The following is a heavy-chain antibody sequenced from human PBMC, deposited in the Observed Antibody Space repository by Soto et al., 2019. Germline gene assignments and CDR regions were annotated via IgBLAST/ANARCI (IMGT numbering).Heavy chain of an antibody. CDR1: GYTFTSYG. J-gene: IGHJ6*02. CDR3: ARDALWFGVGVGYGMDV. CDR2: ISAYNGNT. D-gene: IGHD3-10*01. V-gene: IGHV1-18*01. Sequence: QVQLVQSGAEVKKPGASVKVSCKASGYTFTSYGISWVRQAPGQGLEWMGWISAYNGNTNYAQKLQGRVTMTTDTPTGTADRELRSLRSDDTAVYYCARDALWFGVGVGYGMDVWGQGTTVTVSS.